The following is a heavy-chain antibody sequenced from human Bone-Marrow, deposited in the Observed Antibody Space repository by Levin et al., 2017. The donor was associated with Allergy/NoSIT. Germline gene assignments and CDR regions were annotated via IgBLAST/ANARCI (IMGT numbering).Heavy chain of an antibody. CDR3: ASRITAPGGLDV. Sequence: LSLTCAVSGVTSNNYTLTWVRQPPGKGLEWVSSISSSSAYIHYADSVKGRFTVSRDNAEKSLYLQMNSLRAEDTAIYYCASRITAPGGLDVWGQGTAVTVSS. V-gene: IGHV3-21*01. CDR1: GVTSNNYT. CDR2: ISSSSAYI. J-gene: IGHJ6*02. D-gene: IGHD3-10*01.